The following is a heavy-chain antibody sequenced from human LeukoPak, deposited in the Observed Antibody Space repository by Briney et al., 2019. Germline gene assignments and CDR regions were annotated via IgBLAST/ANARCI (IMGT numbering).Heavy chain of an antibody. CDR3: AKNGRVITVGHHDY. D-gene: IGHD3-22*01. CDR1: GFTFSKYW. CDR2: INPAGNYR. V-gene: IGHV3-74*01. Sequence: PGGSLRLSCAASGFTFSKYWIHWVRQVPGKGLVWVSRINPAGNYRNFADSVEGRFTISRDNSKNTLYLQMNSLRAEDTAVYYCAKNGRVITVGHHDYWGQGTLVTVSS. J-gene: IGHJ4*02.